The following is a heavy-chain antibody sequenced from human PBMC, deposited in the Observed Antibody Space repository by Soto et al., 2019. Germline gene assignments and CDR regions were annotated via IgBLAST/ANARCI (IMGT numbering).Heavy chain of an antibody. D-gene: IGHD4-17*01. V-gene: IGHV4-31*03. J-gene: IGHJ4*02. CDR2: SYYSGST. CDR3: ARRDYGVAFGY. CDR1: GGSISSGGYY. Sequence: QVQLQESGPGLVKPSQTLSLTCTVSGGSISSGGYYWSWIRQHPGKGLEWIGYSYYSGSTYYNPSLKSRVTISVDSSKNQFSLKLSSVTAADPAVYYCARRDYGVAFGYWGQGTLVTVSS.